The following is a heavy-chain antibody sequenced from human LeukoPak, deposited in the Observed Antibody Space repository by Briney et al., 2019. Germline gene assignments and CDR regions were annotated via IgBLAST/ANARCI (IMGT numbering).Heavy chain of an antibody. CDR3: ARKRTGDQGYYFDY. Sequence: SETLPLTCTVSGGSVSRGRYYCSWIRQPPGEGLEWIGYFYYSGSTNYNPSLKTRVTISVDTSKNQFSLKVSSLTAEDTAMYYCARKRTGDQGYYFDYWGQGTLVTVSS. CDR1: GGSVSRGRYY. V-gene: IGHV4-61*01. CDR2: FYYSGST. J-gene: IGHJ4*02. D-gene: IGHD1-1*01.